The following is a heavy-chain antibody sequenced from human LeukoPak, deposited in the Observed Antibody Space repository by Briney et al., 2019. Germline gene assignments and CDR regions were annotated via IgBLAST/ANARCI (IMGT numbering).Heavy chain of an antibody. CDR3: AKTRITIFGVVRDYYFDY. V-gene: IGHV3-30*18. Sequence: SGRSLRLSCAASGFTFSNYGMHWVRQAPGQGLEWVAVISATGSVEYYADSVKGRFTISRDNSKNTLYLQMNSLRAEDTAVYYCAKTRITIFGVVRDYYFDYWGQGTLVTVSS. CDR1: GFTFSNYG. J-gene: IGHJ4*02. CDR2: ISATGSVE. D-gene: IGHD3-3*01.